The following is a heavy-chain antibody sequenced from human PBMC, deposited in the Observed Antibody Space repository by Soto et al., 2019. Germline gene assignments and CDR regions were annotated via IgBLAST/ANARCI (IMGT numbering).Heavy chain of an antibody. CDR2: ISCDGSNK. V-gene: IGHV3-30*18. D-gene: IGHD2-2*01. J-gene: IGHJ4*02. CDR1: GFTFSSYG. CDR3: AKTPLKYCSSTSCHFFDY. Sequence: GGSLRLSCAASGFTFSSYGMHWVRQAPGKGLEWVAVISCDGSNKYYADSVKGRFTISRDNSKNTLYLQMNSLRAEDTAVYYCAKTPLKYCSSTSCHFFDYWGQGTLVTVSS.